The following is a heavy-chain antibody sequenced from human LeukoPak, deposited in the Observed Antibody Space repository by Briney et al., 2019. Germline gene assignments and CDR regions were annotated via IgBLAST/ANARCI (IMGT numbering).Heavy chain of an antibody. Sequence: SETLSLTCAVSGGSISTYHWSWIRQPPGKGLEWIGYISYSGSTNYNPSLKSRVTISVDTSKSQFSLKLSSVTAADTAVYYCARHLDGYGSGSYEYWGQGTLVTVSS. CDR1: GGSISTYH. CDR3: ARHLDGYGSGSYEY. J-gene: IGHJ4*02. D-gene: IGHD3-10*01. V-gene: IGHV4-59*08. CDR2: ISYSGST.